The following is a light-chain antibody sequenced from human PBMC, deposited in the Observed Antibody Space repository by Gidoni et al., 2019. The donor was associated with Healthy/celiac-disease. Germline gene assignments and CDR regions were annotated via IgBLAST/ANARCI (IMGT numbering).Light chain of an antibody. CDR1: QSVSSSY. CDR3: QQYGSSSIT. V-gene: IGKV3-20*01. Sequence: EIVLPQSPGTLSLSPGERATLSCRASQSVSSSYLAWYQQKPGQAPRLLIYGASSRATGIPDRFSGSGSGTDFTLTISRLEPEDFAVYYCQQYGSSSITFGQGTRLESK. CDR2: GAS. J-gene: IGKJ5*01.